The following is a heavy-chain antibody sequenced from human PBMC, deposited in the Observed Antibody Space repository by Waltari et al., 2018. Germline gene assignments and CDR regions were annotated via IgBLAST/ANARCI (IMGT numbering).Heavy chain of an antibody. J-gene: IGHJ3*02. Sequence: QVQLVQSGAAVKKPGASVKVSCKASGYTFTSYDLNWVRQATGQGLEWMGWMNPNSGNTGYAQKFQGRVTMTRNTSISTAYMELSSLRSEDTAVYYWARAPWVPQGSDAFDIWGQGTMVTVSS. CDR2: MNPNSGNT. CDR3: ARAPWVPQGSDAFDI. CDR1: GYTFTSYD. D-gene: IGHD3-10*01. V-gene: IGHV1-8*01.